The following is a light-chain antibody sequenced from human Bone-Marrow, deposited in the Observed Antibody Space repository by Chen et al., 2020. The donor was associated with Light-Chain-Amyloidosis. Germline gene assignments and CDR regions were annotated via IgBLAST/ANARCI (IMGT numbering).Light chain of an antibody. V-gene: IGKV1-27*01. J-gene: IGKJ4*01. CDR1: QGISKY. CDR3: QKYNNAPLT. CDR2: ATS. Sequence: DFQMTQSPSSLSASVGYRVTITCRASQGISKYLAWYQQKPGKVPKLLISATSTLQSGVPSRFSGSGFGTDFALTISSLQPEDVATYYCQKYNNAPLTFGGGTKVEIK.